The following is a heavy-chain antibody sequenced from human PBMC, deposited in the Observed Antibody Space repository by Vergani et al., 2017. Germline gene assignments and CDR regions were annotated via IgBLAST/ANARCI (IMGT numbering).Heavy chain of an antibody. CDR1: GFTFSNAW. J-gene: IGHJ4*02. Sequence: EVQLVESGGGLVKPGGSLRLSCAASGFTFSNAWMRWVRQAPGKGLEWVGRIKSKTEGGTTDYAAPVKGRFTISRDDSKNTLYLQMNSLKTEDTAVYYCTTDVYYDILTGYYLHDYWGQGTLVTVSS. CDR2: IKSKTEGGTT. CDR3: TTDVYYDILTGYYLHDY. V-gene: IGHV3-15*01. D-gene: IGHD3-9*01.